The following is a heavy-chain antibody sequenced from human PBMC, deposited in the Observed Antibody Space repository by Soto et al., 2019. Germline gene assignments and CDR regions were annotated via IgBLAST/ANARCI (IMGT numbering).Heavy chain of an antibody. D-gene: IGHD4-17*01. CDR1: GGSISSGGYS. Sequence: QLQLQESGSGLVTPSQTLSLTCAVSGGSISSGGYSWNWIRQPPGKGLEWIGNIYHSGSTYYNASLNSRVTISVDRSKNQFSLKLSSVTAADTAVYYCGRGDYANAFDIWGQGTMVTVSS. CDR3: GRGDYANAFDI. CDR2: IYHSGST. V-gene: IGHV4-30-2*01. J-gene: IGHJ3*02.